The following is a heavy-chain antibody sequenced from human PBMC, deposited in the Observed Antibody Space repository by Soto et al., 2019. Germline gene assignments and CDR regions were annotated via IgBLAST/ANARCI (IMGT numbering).Heavy chain of an antibody. V-gene: IGHV4-4*02. CDR1: GDSISSYKW. Sequence: SETLSLTCAVSGDSISSYKWWSWVRQPPGKGLEWIGEIHHSGRTNYNPSLKSRVTILVEKSKNQVSLELSSMTAADTAVYYCARGGDWQFDYWGQGTLVTVSS. CDR3: ARGGDWQFDY. CDR2: IHHSGRT. J-gene: IGHJ4*02. D-gene: IGHD2-21*02.